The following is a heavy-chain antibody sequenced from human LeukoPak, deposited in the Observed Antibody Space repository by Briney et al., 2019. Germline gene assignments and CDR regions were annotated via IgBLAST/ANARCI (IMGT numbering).Heavy chain of an antibody. D-gene: IGHD5-18*01. CDR2: IDPNSGVT. Sequence: RVCFRGSRYTYKKNNMHWFRQAPGQGLEWMGRIDPNSGVTNLAQKFQGRVTMTRDTSVSTGYMGLSGLGSDDRAVYYRATNPNSYGPDSWVQGTLVSVSS. J-gene: IGHJ4*02. CDR1: RYTYKKNN. CDR3: ATNPNSYGPDS. V-gene: IGHV1-2*06.